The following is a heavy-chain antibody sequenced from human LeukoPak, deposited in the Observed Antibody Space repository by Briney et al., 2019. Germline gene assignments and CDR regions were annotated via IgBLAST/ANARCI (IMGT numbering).Heavy chain of an antibody. J-gene: IGHJ3*02. CDR1: GFIVSSSY. Sequence: GGSLRLSCAASGFIVSSSYMSWVRQAPGKGLEWVSVLYSDGTTYYADSVKGRFTISRDNSKNTLYLQMNSLRAEDTAVYYCAKGAGYCSSTSCSPDAFDIWGQGTMVTVSS. D-gene: IGHD2-2*01. CDR2: LYSDGTT. CDR3: AKGAGYCSSTSCSPDAFDI. V-gene: IGHV3-53*05.